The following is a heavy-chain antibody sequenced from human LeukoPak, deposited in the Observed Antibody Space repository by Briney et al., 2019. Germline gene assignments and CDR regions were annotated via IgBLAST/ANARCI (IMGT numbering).Heavy chain of an antibody. J-gene: IGHJ4*02. CDR1: GGTFSSYA. V-gene: IGHV1-69*01. D-gene: IGHD3-22*01. CDR2: IIPIFGTA. Sequence: GSSVKVSCKASGGTFSSYAISWVRRAPGQGLEWMGGIIPIFGTANYAQKFQGRVTITADESTSTAYMELSSLRSEDTAVYYCARDFYVTPHKRRYDSSGYLLFDYWGQGTLVTVSS. CDR3: ARDFYVTPHKRRYDSSGYLLFDY.